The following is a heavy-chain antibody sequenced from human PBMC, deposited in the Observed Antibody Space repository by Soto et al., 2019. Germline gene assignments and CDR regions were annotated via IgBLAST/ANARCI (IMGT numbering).Heavy chain of an antibody. D-gene: IGHD3-9*01. CDR1: AGSISSSSYD. J-gene: IGHJ4*02. V-gene: IGHV4-39*01. CDR2: IYYSGST. Sequence: SVSLSLTCTVSAGSISSSSYDWGWIRQPPGKGLEWIGSIYYSGSTYYNPSLKSRFTIPVDTSKHQFSLKLSSVTAADTAVYYCARHEDVRLRYFDWLLYPLDYWGQGTLVTVSS. CDR3: ARHEDVRLRYFDWLLYPLDY.